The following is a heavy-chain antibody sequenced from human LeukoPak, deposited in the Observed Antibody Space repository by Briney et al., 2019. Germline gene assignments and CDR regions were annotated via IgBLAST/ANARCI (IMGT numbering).Heavy chain of an antibody. D-gene: IGHD2-15*01. V-gene: IGHV3-23*01. CDR1: GFTFSSYA. CDR3: ARQRSEVVVAATNY. Sequence: GGSLRLSCAASGFTFSSYAMTWVRQAPGKGLEWVSSITGGGDTTYYADSVRGRFAISRDNSKNTLSLQTNSLRAEDTAVYYCARQRSEVVVAATNYWGQGTLVTVSS. J-gene: IGHJ4*02. CDR2: ITGGGDTT.